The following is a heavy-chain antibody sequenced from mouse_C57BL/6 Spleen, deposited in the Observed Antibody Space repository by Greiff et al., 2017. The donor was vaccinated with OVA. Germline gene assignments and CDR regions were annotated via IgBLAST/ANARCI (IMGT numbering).Heavy chain of an antibody. CDR2: IDPSDSYT. CDR1: GYTFTSYW. D-gene: IGHD2-5*01. CDR3: ARGGSNYSFAY. Sequence: QVQLKQPGAELVMPGASVKLSCKASGYTFTSYWMHWVKQRPGQGLEWIGEIDPSDSYTNYNQKFKGKSTLTVDKSSSTAYMQLSSLTSEDSAVYYCARGGSNYSFAYWGQGTLVTVSA. J-gene: IGHJ3*01. V-gene: IGHV1-69*01.